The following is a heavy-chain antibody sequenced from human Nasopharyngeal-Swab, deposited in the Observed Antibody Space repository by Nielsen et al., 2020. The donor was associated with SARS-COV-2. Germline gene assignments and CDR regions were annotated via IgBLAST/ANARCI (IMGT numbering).Heavy chain of an antibody. V-gene: IGHV4-30-2*01. J-gene: IGHJ6*02. CDR3: ARWVDTAMVKDYYGMDV. Sequence: WIRQPPGKGLEWIGYIYHSGSTYYNPSLKSRVTISVDRSKNQFSLKLSSVTAADTAVYYCARWVDTAMVKDYYGMDVWGQGTTVTVSS. D-gene: IGHD5-18*01. CDR2: IYHSGST.